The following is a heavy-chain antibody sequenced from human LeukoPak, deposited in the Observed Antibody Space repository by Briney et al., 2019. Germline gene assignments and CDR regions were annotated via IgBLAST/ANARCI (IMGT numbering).Heavy chain of an antibody. CDR2: ISGSGGST. CDR1: GFSFTNAW. CDR3: AKASRVVRGVTDAFDI. D-gene: IGHD3-10*01. J-gene: IGHJ3*02. V-gene: IGHV3-23*01. Sequence: PGGSLRLSCVASGFSFTNAWMGWVRQAPGKGLEWVSAISGSGGSTYYADSVKGRFTISRDNSKNTLYLQMNSLRAEDTAVYYCAKASRVVRGVTDAFDIWGQGTMVTVSS.